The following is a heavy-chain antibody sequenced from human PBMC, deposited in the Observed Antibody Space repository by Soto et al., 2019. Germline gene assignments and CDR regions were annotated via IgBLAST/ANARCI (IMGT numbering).Heavy chain of an antibody. CDR2: IKSKTDGGTT. D-gene: IGHD4-4*01. Sequence: ESGGGLVKPGGSLRLSCAASGFTFSNAWMSWVRQAPGKGLEWVGRIKSKTDGGTTDYAAPVKGRFTISRDDSKNTLYLQMNSLKTEDTAVYYCTTGLVMTTVPYFDYWGQGTLVTVSS. CDR1: GFTFSNAW. V-gene: IGHV3-15*01. J-gene: IGHJ4*02. CDR3: TTGLVMTTVPYFDY.